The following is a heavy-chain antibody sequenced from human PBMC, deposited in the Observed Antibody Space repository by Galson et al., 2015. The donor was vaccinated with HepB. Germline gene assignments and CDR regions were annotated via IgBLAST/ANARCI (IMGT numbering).Heavy chain of an antibody. CDR2: IKSKTDGETT. CDR1: GFPFNNAW. D-gene: IGHD2-8*02. V-gene: IGHV3-15*01. J-gene: IGHJ5*02. Sequence: SLRLSCAASGFPFNNAWMTWVRQAPGMGLEWVGRIKSKTDGETTDYAAPVKGRFTISRDDSKNRPYLQMNSLKTEDTAVYYCTTDVYYSTYWSWLDPWGQGTPVTVSS. CDR3: TTDVYYSTYWSWLDP.